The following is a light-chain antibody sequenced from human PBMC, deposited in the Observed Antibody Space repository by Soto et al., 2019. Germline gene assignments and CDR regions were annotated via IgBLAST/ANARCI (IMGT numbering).Light chain of an antibody. Sequence: QSVLTQPPSASGTPGQRVTISCSGSNSNIGKKYVYWYQQVPGTAPKLLMYRNDQRPSGVPDRFSGSKSGTSASLAISGLRSEDEAYYYCAAWDDSVSGPVFGGGTKLTVL. V-gene: IGLV1-47*01. CDR3: AAWDDSVSGPV. CDR1: NSNIGKKY. CDR2: RND. J-gene: IGLJ2*01.